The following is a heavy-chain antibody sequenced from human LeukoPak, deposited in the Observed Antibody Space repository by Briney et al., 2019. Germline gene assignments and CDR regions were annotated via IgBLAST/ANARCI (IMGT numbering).Heavy chain of an antibody. Sequence: SETLSLTCAVYGGSFSGYYWSWIRQPPGKGLEWIGEINHSGSTNYNPSLKSRVTISVDTSKNQFSLKLSSVTAADTAVYYCARALGYCSSTSCYGYYYYYDMDVWGQGTTVTVSS. V-gene: IGHV4-34*01. CDR3: ARALGYCSSTSCYGYYYYYDMDV. J-gene: IGHJ6*02. CDR1: GGSFSGYY. CDR2: INHSGST. D-gene: IGHD2-2*01.